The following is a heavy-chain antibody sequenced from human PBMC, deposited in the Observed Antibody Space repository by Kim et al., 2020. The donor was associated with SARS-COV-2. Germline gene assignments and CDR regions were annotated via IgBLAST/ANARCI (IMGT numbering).Heavy chain of an antibody. CDR1: GGSISSSSYY. Sequence: SETLSLTCTVSGGSISSSSYYWGWIRQPPGKGLEWIGSIYYSGSTYYNPSLKSRVTISVDTSKNQFSLKLSSVTAADAAVYYCARDGVKGPPFDPWGQGTLVTVSS. D-gene: IGHD3-16*01. CDR3: ARDGVKGPPFDP. CDR2: IYYSGST. J-gene: IGHJ5*02. V-gene: IGHV4-39*07.